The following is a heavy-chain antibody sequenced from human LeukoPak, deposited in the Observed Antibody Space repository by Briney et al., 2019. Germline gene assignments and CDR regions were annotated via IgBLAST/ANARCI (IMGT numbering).Heavy chain of an antibody. CDR3: SSSGSSFYFDY. CDR1: GFTFSNYW. Sequence: GGSLRLSCAASGFTFSNYWIHWVRQAPGKGLVWVSRIDNAGSITTYADSVKGRFTISRDNSKNTLYLQMNSLRAEDTAVYYCSSSGSSFYFDYRGQGTLVTVSS. D-gene: IGHD3-22*01. V-gene: IGHV3-74*03. J-gene: IGHJ4*02. CDR2: IDNAGSIT.